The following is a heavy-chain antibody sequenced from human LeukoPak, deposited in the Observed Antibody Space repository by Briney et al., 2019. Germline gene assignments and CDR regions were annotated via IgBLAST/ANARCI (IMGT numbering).Heavy chain of an antibody. CDR1: GFTFSSYW. V-gene: IGHV3-7*01. CDR2: IKEDGSEK. CDR3: ARCAAGIMTGTNDY. Sequence: GGSLRLSCAASGFTFSSYWMSWVRQAPGKGLEWVANIKEDGSEKYYVDPVKGRFTISRDNAKNSLYLQMNSLRAEDTAVYYCARCAAGIMTGTNDYWGQGTLVTVSS. J-gene: IGHJ4*02. D-gene: IGHD1-1*01.